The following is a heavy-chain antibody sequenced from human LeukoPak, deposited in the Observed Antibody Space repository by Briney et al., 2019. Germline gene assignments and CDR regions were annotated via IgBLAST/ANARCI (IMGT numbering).Heavy chain of an antibody. CDR2: FNPIFGSA. J-gene: IGHJ5*02. Sequence: SVKVSCKASGDSFRTYGITWVRQALGQGLEWMGGFNPIFGSAQYAQKFQGRVTITMDVSARTVYMELSSLRSEDTTIYYCARDFGSGVFDPWGQGTLVTVSS. CDR3: ARDFGSGVFDP. V-gene: IGHV1-69*05. CDR1: GDSFRTYG. D-gene: IGHD3-10*01.